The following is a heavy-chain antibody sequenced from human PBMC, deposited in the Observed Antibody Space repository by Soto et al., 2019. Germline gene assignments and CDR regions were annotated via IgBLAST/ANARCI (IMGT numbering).Heavy chain of an antibody. Sequence: SETLSLTCAVSGGSLSSASWWSWVRQPPGKTLEWLGEIFYSGSTKYNPSLNSRVTIPEDPSKNNFSLKLSSVTAADTAVYYCARAVRIVGVPAAKFDPYGMDVWGQGTTVTVSS. CDR1: GGSLSSASW. D-gene: IGHD2-2*01. V-gene: IGHV4-4*02. CDR3: ARAVRIVGVPAAKFDPYGMDV. CDR2: IFYSGST. J-gene: IGHJ6*02.